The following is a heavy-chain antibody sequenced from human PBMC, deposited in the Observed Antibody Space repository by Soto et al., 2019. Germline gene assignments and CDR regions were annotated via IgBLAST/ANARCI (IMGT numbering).Heavy chain of an antibody. CDR2: IIPIFGTA. Sequence: QVQLVQSGAEVKKPGSSVKVSCKASGGTFSSYAISWVRQAPGQGLEWMGGIIPIFGTANYAQQFQGRVTITADKSTSTAYMELSSLRSEDTAVYYCARDVTMVRGVIGYYGMDVWGQGTTVTVSS. D-gene: IGHD3-10*01. CDR3: ARDVTMVRGVIGYYGMDV. J-gene: IGHJ6*02. V-gene: IGHV1-69*06. CDR1: GGTFSSYA.